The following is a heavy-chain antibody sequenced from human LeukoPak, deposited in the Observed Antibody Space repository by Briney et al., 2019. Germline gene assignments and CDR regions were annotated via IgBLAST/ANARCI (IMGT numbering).Heavy chain of an antibody. CDR3: VSMASDAFDI. CDR1: GYTFRSYA. J-gene: IGHJ3*02. D-gene: IGHD5-24*01. V-gene: IGHV7-4-1*02. Sequence: ASVKVSCKASGYTFRSYAMNWVRQAPGHGLEFMGWINTYNGNPTYAQAFTGRFVFPVDTSVSTAYLQISSLKTEDTAVYYCVSMASDAFDIWGERTMIIVSS. CDR2: INTYNGNP.